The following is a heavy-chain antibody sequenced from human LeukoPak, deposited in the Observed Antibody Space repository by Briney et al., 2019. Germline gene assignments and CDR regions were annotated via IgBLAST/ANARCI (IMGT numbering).Heavy chain of an antibody. Sequence: SETLSLTCTVSGGSISSSSYYWGWIRQPPGKGLEWIGSIYYSGSTYYNPSLKSRVTISVDTSKNQFSLKLSSVTAADTAVYYCARGNYDILTGYYPCLDYWGQGTLVTVSS. CDR2: IYYSGST. V-gene: IGHV4-39*07. D-gene: IGHD3-9*01. CDR3: ARGNYDILTGYYPCLDY. J-gene: IGHJ4*02. CDR1: GGSISSSSYY.